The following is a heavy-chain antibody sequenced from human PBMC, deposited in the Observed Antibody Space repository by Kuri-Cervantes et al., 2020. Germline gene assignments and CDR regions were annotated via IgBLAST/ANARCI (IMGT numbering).Heavy chain of an antibody. D-gene: IGHD1-1*01. Sequence: ASVKVSCKASGYTFTGYYMHWVRQAPGQGLEWMGWINPNSGGTNYAQKFQGRVTMTRDTSISTAYMELSRLRSEDTAVYYCARDDYLENSNFDYWGQGTLVTVSS. CDR2: INPNSGGT. CDR3: ARDDYLENSNFDY. J-gene: IGHJ4*02. CDR1: GYTFTGYY. V-gene: IGHV1-2*02.